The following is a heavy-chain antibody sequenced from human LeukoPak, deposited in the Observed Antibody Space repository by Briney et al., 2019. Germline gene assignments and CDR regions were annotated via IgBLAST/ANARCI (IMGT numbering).Heavy chain of an antibody. CDR1: GFTFSSYW. CDR2: IKQDGSEK. D-gene: IGHD2-2*01. V-gene: IGHV3-7*01. Sequence: GGSLRLSCAASGFTFSSYWMSWGRQAPGKGLERVANIKQDGSEKYYVDSVKGRFTISRDNAKNSLYLQMNSLRAEDTAVYYCARDPTYPRSTLDYWGQGTLVTVSS. CDR3: ARDPTYPRSTLDY. J-gene: IGHJ4*02.